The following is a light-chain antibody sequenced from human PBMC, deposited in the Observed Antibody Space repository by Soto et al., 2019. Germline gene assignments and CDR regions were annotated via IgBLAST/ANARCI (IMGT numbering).Light chain of an antibody. Sequence: DIQLTQSPSSLSASVGDRVTITCRASQSISSYLNWYQQKPGKAPKLLIYAASSLQSEVPSRFSGSGSGTDFTLTISSLQPEDFATYYCQQSYSTPRTFGQGTRWIS. J-gene: IGKJ1*01. V-gene: IGKV1-39*01. CDR3: QQSYSTPRT. CDR2: AAS. CDR1: QSISSY.